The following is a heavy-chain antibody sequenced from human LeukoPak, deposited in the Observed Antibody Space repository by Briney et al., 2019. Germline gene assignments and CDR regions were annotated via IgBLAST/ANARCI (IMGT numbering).Heavy chain of an antibody. D-gene: IGHD7-27*01. CDR2: IYRSGST. Sequence: SETLSLTCTVSGYSISSGYYWGWIRQPPGKGLEWVGSIYRSGSTYYNPSLKSRVTISVDTSKNQFSLKLSSVTAADTAVYYCARTKLGMEVDYWGQGTLVTVSS. CDR1: GYSISSGYY. CDR3: ARTKLGMEVDY. V-gene: IGHV4-38-2*02. J-gene: IGHJ4*02.